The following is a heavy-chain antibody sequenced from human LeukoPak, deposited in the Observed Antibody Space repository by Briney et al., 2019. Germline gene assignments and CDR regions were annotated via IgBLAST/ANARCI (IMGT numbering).Heavy chain of an antibody. D-gene: IGHD2-2*02. CDR1: GFTFSSYA. Sequence: GGSLRLSCAASGFTFSSYAMSWVRQAPGKGLEWVSAISGSGGSTYYEDSVKGRFTISRDNSKNTLYLQMNSLRAEDTAVYYCARVWDIVVVPAAIAFDYWGQGTLVTVSS. V-gene: IGHV3-23*01. CDR3: ARVWDIVVVPAAIAFDY. J-gene: IGHJ4*02. CDR2: ISGSGGST.